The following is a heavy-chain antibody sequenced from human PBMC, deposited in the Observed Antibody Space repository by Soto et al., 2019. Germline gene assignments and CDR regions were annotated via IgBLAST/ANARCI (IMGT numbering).Heavy chain of an antibody. Sequence: GGSLRLSCAASGFTFSSYGMHWVRQAPGKGLEWVAVIWYDGSNKYYADSVKGRFTISRDNSKNTLYLQMNSLRAEDTAVYYCARGWPYYDSSAIAFDIWGQGTMVTVSS. CDR3: ARGWPYYDSSAIAFDI. D-gene: IGHD3-22*01. CDR2: IWYDGSNK. V-gene: IGHV3-33*01. CDR1: GFTFSSYG. J-gene: IGHJ3*02.